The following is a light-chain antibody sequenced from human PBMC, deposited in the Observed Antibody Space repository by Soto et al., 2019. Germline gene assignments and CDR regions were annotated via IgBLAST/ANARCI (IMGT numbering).Light chain of an antibody. Sequence: DVQLTQSPSPLSASVGDRVSISCRASRAITNHLNWYQQKPGKAPILLVYAASTLETGVPSRFSGSGSGTDFNLTIDSLQREDVATYFCQQNYITPLTFGGGTKVEI. J-gene: IGKJ4*01. CDR3: QQNYITPLT. V-gene: IGKV1-39*01. CDR1: RAITNH. CDR2: AAS.